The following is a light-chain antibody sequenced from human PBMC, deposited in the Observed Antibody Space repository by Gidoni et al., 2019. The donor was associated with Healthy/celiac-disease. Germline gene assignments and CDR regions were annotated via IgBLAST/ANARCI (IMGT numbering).Light chain of an antibody. CDR2: CNS. Sequence: QSVLTQPPSVSGATGQRVTISCTGSSSNIGAGYDVHWYQQLPGTAPKLLISCNSNRPSGVPDRFSGSKFGTSASLAITGLQAEDEADYYCQSYDSSLSGWVFGGGTKLTVL. CDR1: SSNIGAGYD. CDR3: QSYDSSLSGWV. V-gene: IGLV1-40*01. J-gene: IGLJ3*02.